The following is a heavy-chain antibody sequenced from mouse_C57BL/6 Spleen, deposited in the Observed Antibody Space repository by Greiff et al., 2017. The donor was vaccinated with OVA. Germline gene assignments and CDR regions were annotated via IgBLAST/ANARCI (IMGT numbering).Heavy chain of an antibody. CDR2: IWSGGST. D-gene: IGHD2-5*01. CDR1: GFSLTSYG. J-gene: IGHJ4*01. V-gene: IGHV2-2*01. CDR3: ARNWGSNYVAMDY. Sequence: QVHVKQSGPGLVQPSQSLSITCTVSGFSLTSYGVHWVRQSPGKGLEWLGVIWSGGSTDYNAAFISRLSISKDNSKSQVFFKMNSLQADDTAIYYCARNWGSNYVAMDYWGQGTSVTVSS.